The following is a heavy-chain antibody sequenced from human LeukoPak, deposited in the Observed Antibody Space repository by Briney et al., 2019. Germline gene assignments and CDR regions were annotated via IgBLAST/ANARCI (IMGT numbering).Heavy chain of an antibody. V-gene: IGHV1-2*02. CDR1: GYTFSGHY. J-gene: IGHJ4*02. CDR3: ARDPVDTAMVTGGY. CDR2: INPNSGGT. D-gene: IGHD5-18*01. Sequence: ASVKVSCKASGYTFSGHYMHWVRQAPGQGLEWMGWINPNSGGTNYAQMFQGRVTTTRDTSISTVYMELSRLRSDDTAVYYCARDPVDTAMVTGGYWGQGTLVTVSS.